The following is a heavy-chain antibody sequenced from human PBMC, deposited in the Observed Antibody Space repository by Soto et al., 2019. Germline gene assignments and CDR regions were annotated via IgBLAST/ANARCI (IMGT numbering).Heavy chain of an antibody. D-gene: IGHD5-12*01. CDR3: ASGLQLWLRRINNGYSG. CDR1: GGTFSSYA. Sequence: QVQLVKSGAEVKKPESSVKVSCKAPGGTFSSYAISWVQQAPGQGLEWMGGIIPMFGTANDAQRFQDRVTITADESTNTVYMELSSLRSEDTAVYFCASGLQLWLRRINNGYSGWGQGTLVTVSS. J-gene: IGHJ4*02. V-gene: IGHV1-69*12. CDR2: IIPMFGTA.